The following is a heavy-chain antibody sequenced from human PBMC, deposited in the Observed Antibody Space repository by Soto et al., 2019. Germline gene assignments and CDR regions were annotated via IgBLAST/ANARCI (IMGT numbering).Heavy chain of an antibody. V-gene: IGHV4-39*07. Sequence: PSETLSLTCTVSGGSISSSSYYWGWIRQPPGKGLEWIGSIYYSGSTYHNPSLKSRVTISVDTSKNQFSLKLSSVTAADTAVYYCARDSPDYYYYYMDVWGKGTTVTVSS. CDR2: IYYSGST. CDR1: GGSISSSSYY. CDR3: ARDSPDYYYYYMDV. J-gene: IGHJ6*03.